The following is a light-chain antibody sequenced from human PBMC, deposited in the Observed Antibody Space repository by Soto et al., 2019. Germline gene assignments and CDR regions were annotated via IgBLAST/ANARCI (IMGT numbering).Light chain of an antibody. CDR3: ATWDDDVSGVV. V-gene: IGLV1-47*02. CDR2: SNA. Sequence: QSVLTQPPSASGTPGQTVTISCSGSGSNIGENAVNWYQHLPGTAPQLLIYSNALRPSGVPHRFSGSKSGTAGSLAISGLRSEDEADYHCATWDDDVSGVVFGGGTKLTVL. CDR1: GSNIGENA. J-gene: IGLJ2*01.